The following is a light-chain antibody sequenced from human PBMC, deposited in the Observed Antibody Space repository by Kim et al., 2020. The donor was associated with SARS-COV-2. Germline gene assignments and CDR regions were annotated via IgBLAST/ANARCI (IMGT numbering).Light chain of an antibody. CDR3: LLYYGGPRV. J-gene: IGLJ3*02. CDR1: TESVTSHHY. Sequence: PGGTVTLPCGSTTESVTSHHYPFWFQQKPGQAPRTLIYDTDKRQSWTRTRFSGSLRGGEAALTLSSAQPEDEADYYCLLYYGGPRVFGGGTQLTVL. CDR2: DTD. V-gene: IGLV7-46*01.